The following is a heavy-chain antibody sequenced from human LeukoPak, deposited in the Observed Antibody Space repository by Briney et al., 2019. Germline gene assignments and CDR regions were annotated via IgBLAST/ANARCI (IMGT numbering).Heavy chain of an antibody. J-gene: IGHJ5*02. D-gene: IGHD3-10*01. CDR2: IRYDGSNK. V-gene: IGHV3-30*02. Sequence: GGSLRLSCAASGFTFSSYGMHWVRQAPGKGLEWVAFIRYDGSNKYYADSVKGRLTISRDNSKNTLYLQMNSLRAEDTAVYYCAYGSGSYYDNWFDPWGQGTLVTVSS. CDR1: GFTFSSYG. CDR3: AYGSGSYYDNWFDP.